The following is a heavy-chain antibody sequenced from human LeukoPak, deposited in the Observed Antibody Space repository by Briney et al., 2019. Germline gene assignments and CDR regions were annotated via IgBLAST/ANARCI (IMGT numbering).Heavy chain of an antibody. J-gene: IGHJ4*02. Sequence: PSETLSPTCTVSGGSISSYYWSWIRQPPGKGLEWIGEINHSGSTNYNPSLKSRVTISVDTSKNQFSLKLSSVTAADTAVYYCARDGPPYGSGSYYMGGFDYWGQGTLVTVSS. CDR2: INHSGST. V-gene: IGHV4-34*01. D-gene: IGHD3-10*01. CDR3: ARDGPPYGSGSYYMGGFDY. CDR1: GGSISSYY.